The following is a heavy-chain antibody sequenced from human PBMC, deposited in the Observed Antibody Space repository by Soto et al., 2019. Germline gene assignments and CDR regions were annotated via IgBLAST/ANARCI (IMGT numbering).Heavy chain of an antibody. D-gene: IGHD3-3*01. V-gene: IGHV3-7*04. Sequence: GGSLRLSCAASGFTFSTYWMSWVRQAPGKGLEWVANIKQDGSQKYNVDSVKGRFTISRDNAENSLYLQMNSLRAEDMAVYYCARASGGIFAYMDVWGKGTTVTVSS. CDR1: GFTFSTYW. CDR3: ARASGGIFAYMDV. CDR2: IKQDGSQK. J-gene: IGHJ6*03.